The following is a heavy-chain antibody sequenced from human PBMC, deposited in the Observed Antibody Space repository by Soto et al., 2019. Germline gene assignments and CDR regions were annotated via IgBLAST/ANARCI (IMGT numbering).Heavy chain of an antibody. J-gene: IGHJ6*03. Sequence: SETLSLTCTVSGGSISSSSYYWGWIRQPPGKGLEWIGSIYYSGSTYYNPSLKSRVTISVDTSKNQFSLKLSSVTAADTAVYYCTLEWPPPYYYYYMDVWGKGTTVTVSS. D-gene: IGHD3-3*01. CDR1: GGSISSSSYY. CDR2: IYYSGST. CDR3: TLEWPPPYYYYYMDV. V-gene: IGHV4-39*01.